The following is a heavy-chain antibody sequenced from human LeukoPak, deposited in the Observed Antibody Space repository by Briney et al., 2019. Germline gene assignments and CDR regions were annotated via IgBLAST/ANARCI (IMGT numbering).Heavy chain of an antibody. CDR2: INSDESST. V-gene: IGHV3-74*01. D-gene: IGHD6-13*01. CDR3: ASWPDSSSSYWDYFDY. Sequence: GGSVRLSCAASGFTFLSYWLHWLWQAPGNGLVWVSRINSDESSTSYADSVKGRFTISRDNAKNTLYLQMNSLRAEDTAVYYCASWPDSSSSYWDYFDYWGQGTLVTVSS. CDR1: GFTFLSYW. J-gene: IGHJ4*02.